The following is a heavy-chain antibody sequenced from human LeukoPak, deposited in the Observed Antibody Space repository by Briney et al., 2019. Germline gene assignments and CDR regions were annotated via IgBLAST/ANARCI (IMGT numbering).Heavy chain of an antibody. Sequence: SETLSLTCTVSGGSISSGSYYWSWIRQPAGKGLEWIGRIYTSGSTNYNPSLKSRVTISVDTSKNQFSLKLSSVTAADTAVYYCARGVVMDSLNWFDPWGQGTLVTVSS. V-gene: IGHV4-61*02. CDR3: ARGVVMDSLNWFDP. D-gene: IGHD3-3*01. CDR1: GGSISSGSYY. CDR2: IYTSGST. J-gene: IGHJ5*02.